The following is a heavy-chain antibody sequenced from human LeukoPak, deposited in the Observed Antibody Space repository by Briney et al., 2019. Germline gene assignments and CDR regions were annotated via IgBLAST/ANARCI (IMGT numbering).Heavy chain of an antibody. D-gene: IGHD3-10*01. J-gene: IGHJ6*03. CDR1: GGSISGSSYY. V-gene: IGHV4-39*01. CDR3: ARRVRVDPYYYYMDV. CDR2: IYYSGST. Sequence: SETLSLTCTVSGGSISGSSYYWGWIRQPPGKGLEWIGSIYYSGSTYYNPSLKSRVTISVDMSKNQFSLKLSSVTAADTAVYYCARRVRVDPYYYYMDVWGKGTTVTVSS.